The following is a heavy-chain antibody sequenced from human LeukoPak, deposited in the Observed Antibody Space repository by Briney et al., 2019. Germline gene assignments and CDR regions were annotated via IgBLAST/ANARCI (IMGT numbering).Heavy chain of an antibody. V-gene: IGHV4-4*08. Sequence: SETLSLTCTVSGDSISRESWSWIRQAPGKGLECIGYSYDSWRMNYNPSLQSPVTISLDTSANRLSLQLNSVTAADTAVYYCARRIQLWSYWHFDLWGRGTLVTVTS. CDR1: GDSISRES. D-gene: IGHD1-1*01. J-gene: IGHJ2*01. CDR2: SYDSWRM. CDR3: ARRIQLWSYWHFDL.